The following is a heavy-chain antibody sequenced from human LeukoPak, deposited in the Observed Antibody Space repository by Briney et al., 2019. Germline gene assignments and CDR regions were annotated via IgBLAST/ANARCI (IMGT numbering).Heavy chain of an antibody. Sequence: PGGSLRLSCAASGFTFSDYYMSWIRQAPGKGLEWVSYISSSGSTIYYADSVKGRFTISRDNAKNSLYLQINSLKTEDTAMYYCTRESAGYSSGWYGYWGHGTLVTVSS. CDR2: ISSSGSTI. CDR3: TRESAGYSSGWYGY. V-gene: IGHV3-11*01. D-gene: IGHD6-19*01. CDR1: GFTFSDYY. J-gene: IGHJ4*03.